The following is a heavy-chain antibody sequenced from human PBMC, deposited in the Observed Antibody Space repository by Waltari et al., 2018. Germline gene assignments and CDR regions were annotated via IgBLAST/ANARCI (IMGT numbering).Heavy chain of an antibody. D-gene: IGHD1-26*01. V-gene: IGHV1-3*01. CDR2: INAGNGNT. CDR3: ASGTWPSLLDY. J-gene: IGHJ4*02. CDR1: GYTFTSYA. Sequence: QVQLVQSGAEVKKPGASVKVSCKASGYTFTSYAMHWVRQAPGQRLEWMGWINAGNGNTKYSQKFQGRVTITADESTSTAYMELSSQRSEDTAVYYCASGTWPSLLDYWGQGTLVTVSS.